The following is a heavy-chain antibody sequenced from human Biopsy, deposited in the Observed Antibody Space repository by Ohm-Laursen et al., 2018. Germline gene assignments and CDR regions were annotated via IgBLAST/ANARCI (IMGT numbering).Heavy chain of an antibody. CDR1: GYTFTDYY. Sequence: GASVKVSCKASGYTFTDYYIHWVRQSPGQGLEWMGWINPNSGGTNYAQKFQGRVTMTRDTSISTAYMELSRLRSDDTAVYYCATITRGATRFPFDYWGQGTLVTVSS. J-gene: IGHJ4*02. D-gene: IGHD1-26*01. CDR2: INPNSGGT. V-gene: IGHV1-2*02. CDR3: ATITRGATRFPFDY.